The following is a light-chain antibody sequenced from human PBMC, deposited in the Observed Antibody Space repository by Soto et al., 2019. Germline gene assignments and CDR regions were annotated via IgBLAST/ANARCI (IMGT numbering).Light chain of an antibody. CDR2: GAS. CDR3: QQYTSWPYT. V-gene: IGKV3-15*01. Sequence: EIVLTQSPATLSVSLGEGATLSCRASQSVSSRLAWYQQKPGQAPRLLIYGASIRATGIPPRFSGRGSGTDFTPTISSLQSEDFAVYYCQQYTSWPYTFGRGTKVEIK. CDR1: QSVSSR. J-gene: IGKJ1*01.